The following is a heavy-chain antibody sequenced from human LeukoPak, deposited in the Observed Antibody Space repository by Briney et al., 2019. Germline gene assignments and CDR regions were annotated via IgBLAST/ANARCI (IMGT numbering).Heavy chain of an antibody. CDR2: INHSGST. CDR1: GGSFSGYY. Sequence: PSETLSLTCAVYGGSFSGYYWSWIRQPPGKGLEWIGEINHSGSTNYNPSLKSRVTISVDTSKNQFSLKLSSVTAADTAVYYCARGPITIFGVGTPIDYWGQGTLVTVSS. D-gene: IGHD3-3*01. CDR3: ARGPITIFGVGTPIDY. J-gene: IGHJ4*02. V-gene: IGHV4-34*01.